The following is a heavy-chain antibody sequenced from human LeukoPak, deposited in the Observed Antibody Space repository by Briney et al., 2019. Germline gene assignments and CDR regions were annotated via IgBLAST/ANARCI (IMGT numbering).Heavy chain of an antibody. CDR1: GGSISSGSYY. CDR3: ARTPDYSNYDNWFDS. D-gene: IGHD4-11*01. J-gene: IGHJ5*01. CDR2: IYTSGST. Sequence: SETLSLTCTVSGGSISSGSYYWSWIRQSAGKGLEWIGRIYTSGSTNYNPSLKSRVTISVDTSKNQFSLKLRHVTAADTAVYYCARTPDYSNYDNWFDSWGQGTLVTVSS. V-gene: IGHV4-61*02.